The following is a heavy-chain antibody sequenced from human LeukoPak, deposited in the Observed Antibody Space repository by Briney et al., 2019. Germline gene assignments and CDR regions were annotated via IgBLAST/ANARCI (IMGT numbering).Heavy chain of an antibody. J-gene: IGHJ4*02. V-gene: IGHV3-30*02. CDR3: ARGGVNYASNY. Sequence: GGSLRLSCAASGFTFSSYGMHWVRQAPGKGLEWVAYIRFDGSNNYYADSLKGRFTISRDNSKNTLYLQMNSLGVEDTAVYSCARGGVNYASNYWGQGTLVTVSS. CDR2: IRFDGSNN. D-gene: IGHD1-7*01. CDR1: GFTFSSYG.